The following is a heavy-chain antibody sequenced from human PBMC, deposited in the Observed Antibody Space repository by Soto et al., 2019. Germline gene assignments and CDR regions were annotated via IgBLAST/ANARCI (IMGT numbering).Heavy chain of an antibody. CDR3: ARVDTANYYYYYGMDV. D-gene: IGHD5-18*01. J-gene: IGHJ6*02. V-gene: IGHV4-4*02. CDR1: GGSISSSNW. CDR2: IYHSGST. Sequence: SETLSLTCAVSGGSISSSNWWSWVRQPPGKGLEWIGEIYHSGSTNYNPSLKSRVTISVDKSKNQFSLKLSSVTAADTAVYYCARVDTANYYYYYGMDVWGQGTTVTVSS.